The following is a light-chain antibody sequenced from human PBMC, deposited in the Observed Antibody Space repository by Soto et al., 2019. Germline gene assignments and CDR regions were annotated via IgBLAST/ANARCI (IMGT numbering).Light chain of an antibody. CDR2: DAS. Sequence: EVVLTQSPATLSLSPGERATLSCRASQSVRTYLAWYQQKPGQAPRLLIHDASSRATGIPARFSGSGSGTDFTLTISSLEPEDFAVYYCQQYNNWPLTFGGGTKVEIK. V-gene: IGKV3-11*01. J-gene: IGKJ4*01. CDR3: QQYNNWPLT. CDR1: QSVRTY.